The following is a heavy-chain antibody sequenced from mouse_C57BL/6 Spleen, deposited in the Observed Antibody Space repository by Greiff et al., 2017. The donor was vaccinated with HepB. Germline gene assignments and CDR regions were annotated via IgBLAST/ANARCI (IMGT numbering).Heavy chain of an antibody. CDR2: IDTNSGGT. J-gene: IGHJ3*01. V-gene: IGHV1-72*01. CDR1: GYTFTSYW. Sequence: QVQLQQPGAELVKPGASVKLSCKASGYTFTSYWMHWVKQRPGRGLEWIGRIDTNSGGTKYNEKFKSKATLTVDKPSSTAYMQLSSLTSEDSAVYYCSRGGFSTTAEAYWGQGTLVTVSA. CDR3: SRGGFSTTAEAY. D-gene: IGHD1-2*01.